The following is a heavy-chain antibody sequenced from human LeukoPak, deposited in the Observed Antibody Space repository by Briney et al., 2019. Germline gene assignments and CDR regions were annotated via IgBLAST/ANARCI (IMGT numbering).Heavy chain of an antibody. Sequence: SETLSLTCAVYGGSFSGYYWSWIRQPPGKGPEWIGEINHSGSTNYNPSLKSRVTISVDTSKNQFSLKLSSVTAADTAVYYCARWGTYYYDSSGYYYDYWGQGTLVTVSS. V-gene: IGHV4-34*01. CDR2: INHSGST. J-gene: IGHJ4*02. CDR1: GGSFSGYY. D-gene: IGHD3-22*01. CDR3: ARWGTYYYDSSGYYYDY.